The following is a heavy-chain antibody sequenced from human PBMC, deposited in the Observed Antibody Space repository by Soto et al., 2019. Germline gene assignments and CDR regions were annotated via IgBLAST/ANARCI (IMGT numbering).Heavy chain of an antibody. D-gene: IGHD3-22*01. V-gene: IGHV1-2*02. Sequence: ASVKVSCKASGYTFTGYYMHWVRQAPGQGLEWMGWINPNSGGTNYAQKFQGRVTMTRDTSISTAYMELSRLRSDDTAVYYCAVPPQNYYDSSGYSGRYYYGMDVWGQGTTVTVSS. CDR1: GYTFTGYY. CDR2: INPNSGGT. J-gene: IGHJ6*02. CDR3: AVPPQNYYDSSGYSGRYYYGMDV.